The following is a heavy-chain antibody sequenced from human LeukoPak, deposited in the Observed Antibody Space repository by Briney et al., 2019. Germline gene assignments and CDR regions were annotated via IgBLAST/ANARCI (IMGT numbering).Heavy chain of an antibody. CDR3: AKSHGYSYGFDY. J-gene: IGHJ4*02. D-gene: IGHD5-18*01. Sequence: GGSLRLSCAASGFTFTSFAMSWVRQAPGKGLEWVSTISRSGVATYYANSVKGRFTISRDNSKNTLYLQMNSLRAEDTAVYYCAKSHGYSYGFDYWGQGTLVTVSS. CDR2: ISRSGVAT. CDR1: GFTFTSFA. V-gene: IGHV3-23*01.